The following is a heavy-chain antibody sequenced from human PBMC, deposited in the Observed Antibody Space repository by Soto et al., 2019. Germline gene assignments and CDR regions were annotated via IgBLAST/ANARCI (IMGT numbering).Heavy chain of an antibody. V-gene: IGHV3-48*04. J-gene: IGHJ4*02. D-gene: IGHD3-10*01. Sequence: EVQLVESGGGLVQPGGSLRLSCVASGFTFSSYSMVWVRQAPGKGLEWIAYVFATSTPIYYADSVKGRFTVSRDNTQNSLFLLMNSLITDDTAIYYCARDKDGAFGYWGQGTQVIVSS. CDR1: GFTFSSYS. CDR3: ARDKDGAFGY. CDR2: VFATSTPI.